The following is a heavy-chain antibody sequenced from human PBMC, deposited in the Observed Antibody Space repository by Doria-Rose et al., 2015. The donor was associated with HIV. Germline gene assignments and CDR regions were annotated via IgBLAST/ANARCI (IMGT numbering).Heavy chain of an antibody. V-gene: IGHV4-59*01. CDR3: ARVLSGTYDY. J-gene: IGHJ4*02. D-gene: IGHD1-26*01. Sequence: QVQLQESGPGLVKPSETLSLTCSVPGGSISHYYWSWIRQPPGKGLEYIGDIFYTESTNYSPSLKSRVSISIDTSKNKFSLRLSSVTAADTAVYYCARVLSGTYDYWGQGTLVTVSS. CDR1: GGSISHYY. CDR2: IFYTEST.